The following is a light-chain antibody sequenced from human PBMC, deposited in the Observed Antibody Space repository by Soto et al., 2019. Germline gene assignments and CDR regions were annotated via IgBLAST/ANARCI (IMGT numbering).Light chain of an antibody. V-gene: IGLV2-23*01. CDR2: EDT. CDR1: SSDVGSYNL. Sequence: QSALTQPASVSGSPGQSITISCTGTSSDVGSYNLVSWYQQHPGKAPKLMIYEDTKRPSGVSNRFSGSKSGNTASLTISGLPAADEADYFCSSYAGSATFVVFGGGTKLTVL. J-gene: IGLJ2*01. CDR3: SSYAGSATFVV.